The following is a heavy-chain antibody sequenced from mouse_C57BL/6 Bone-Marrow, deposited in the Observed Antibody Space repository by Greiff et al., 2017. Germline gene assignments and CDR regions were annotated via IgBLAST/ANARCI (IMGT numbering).Heavy chain of an antibody. D-gene: IGHD2-2*01. J-gene: IGHJ4*01. CDR3: ARWLPYYYAMDY. V-gene: IGHV1-64*01. Sequence: VQLQQSGAELVKPGASVKLSCKASGYTFTSYWMHWVKQRPGQGLEWIGMIHPNSGSTNYNEKFKSKATLTVDKSSSTAYMQLSSLTSEDSAVYYCARWLPYYYAMDYWGQGTSVTGSS. CDR2: IHPNSGST. CDR1: GYTFTSYW.